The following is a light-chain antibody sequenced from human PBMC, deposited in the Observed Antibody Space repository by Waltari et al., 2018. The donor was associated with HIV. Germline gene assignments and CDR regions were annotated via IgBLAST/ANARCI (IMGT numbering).Light chain of an antibody. J-gene: IGKJ2*03. CDR3: QQSFSLPFS. V-gene: IGKV1-39*01. Sequence: DIQMTQSPSSLSTPIGDRVIITCRASQTISGYLNWYQVQPGKAPKLLIYAASNLQSGIPSRFSGSGSGTDFTLTISSLQPEDFATYYCQQSFSLPFSFGPGTKLEIK. CDR1: QTISGY. CDR2: AAS.